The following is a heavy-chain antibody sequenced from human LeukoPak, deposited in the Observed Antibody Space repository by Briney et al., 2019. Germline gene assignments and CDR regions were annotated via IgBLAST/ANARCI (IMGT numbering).Heavy chain of an antibody. CDR2: ISSSSSYI. CDR1: GFTFSSYS. D-gene: IGHD3-10*01. Sequence: PGGSLRLSCAASGFTFSSYSMNWVRQAPGKGLEWVSSISSSSSYIYYADSVKGRFTISRDNAKNSLYLQMNSLRAEDTAVYYCAREGSPLGVPGDNWFDPWGQGTLVTVSS. CDR3: AREGSPLGVPGDNWFDP. V-gene: IGHV3-21*01. J-gene: IGHJ5*02.